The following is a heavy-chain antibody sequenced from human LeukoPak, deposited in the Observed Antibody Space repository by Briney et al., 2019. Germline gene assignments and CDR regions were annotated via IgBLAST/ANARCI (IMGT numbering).Heavy chain of an antibody. J-gene: IGHJ3*02. D-gene: IGHD3-9*01. Sequence: GESLKISCRGSGYSFSNYWIGWVRQVPGEGLEWRAMIFPRESDTRYSPSFQGQVTVSVDKSITTAYLQWSSLTASATAIYYCARRVTGFPPEHAGFDIWGQGTVVTVSS. V-gene: IGHV5-51*01. CDR3: ARRVTGFPPEHAGFDI. CDR1: GYSFSNYW. CDR2: IFPRESDT.